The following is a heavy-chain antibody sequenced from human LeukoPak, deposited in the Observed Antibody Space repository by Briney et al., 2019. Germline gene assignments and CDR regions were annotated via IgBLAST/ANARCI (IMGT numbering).Heavy chain of an antibody. CDR1: GFTFDDYA. CDR2: ISGSGGST. Sequence: GGSLRLSCAASGFTFDDYAMHWVRQAPGKGLEWVSAISGSGGSTYYADSVKGRFTISRDNSKNTLYLQMNSLRAEDTAVYYCARSGPRAADYYDSSGYYGWFDPWGQGTLVTVSS. D-gene: IGHD3-22*01. V-gene: IGHV3-23*01. J-gene: IGHJ5*02. CDR3: ARSGPRAADYYDSSGYYGWFDP.